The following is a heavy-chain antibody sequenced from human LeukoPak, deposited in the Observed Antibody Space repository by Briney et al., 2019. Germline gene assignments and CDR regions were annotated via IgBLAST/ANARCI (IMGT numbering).Heavy chain of an antibody. V-gene: IGHV4-34*01. CDR3: ARGQTWQQLYNWFDP. J-gene: IGHJ5*02. CDR1: GGSFSGYY. D-gene: IGHD6-13*01. Sequence: SETLSLTCAVYGGSFSGYYWSWIRQPPGKGLEWIGEINHSGSTNYNPSLKSRVTISVDTSKNQFSLKLSSVTAADTAVYYCARGQTWQQLYNWFDPWGQGTLVTVSS. CDR2: INHSGST.